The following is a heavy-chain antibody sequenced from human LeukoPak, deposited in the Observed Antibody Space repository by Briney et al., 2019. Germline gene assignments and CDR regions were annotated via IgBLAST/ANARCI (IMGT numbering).Heavy chain of an antibody. Sequence: SETLSLTCTVSGGSISSGGYYWSWIRQHPGKGLEWIGYIYYSGSTYYNPSLKSRVTISVDTSKNQFSLKLSSVTAADTAVYYCARGGGPSGYCSGGSCYFDYWGQGTLVTVSS. CDR1: GGSISSGGYY. J-gene: IGHJ4*02. CDR3: ARGGGPSGYCSGGSCYFDY. D-gene: IGHD2-15*01. V-gene: IGHV4-31*03. CDR2: IYYSGST.